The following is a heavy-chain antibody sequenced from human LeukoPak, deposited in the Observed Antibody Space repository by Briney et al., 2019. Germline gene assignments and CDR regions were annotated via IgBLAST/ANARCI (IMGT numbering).Heavy chain of an antibody. CDR1: GGSISSYY. V-gene: IGHV4-34*01. D-gene: IGHD5-18*01. CDR3: ARGKRGYSYGPTGTLDY. Sequence: SETLSLTCTVSGGSISSYYWSWIRQPPGKGLEWIGEINHSGSTNYNPSLKSRVTISVDTSKNQFSLKLSSVTAADTAVYYCARGKRGYSYGPTGTLDYWGQGTLVTVSS. CDR2: INHSGST. J-gene: IGHJ4*02.